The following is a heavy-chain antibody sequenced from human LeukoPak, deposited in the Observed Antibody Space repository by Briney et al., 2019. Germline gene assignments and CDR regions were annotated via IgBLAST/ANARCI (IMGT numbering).Heavy chain of an antibody. V-gene: IGHV3-9*01. D-gene: IGHD2-15*01. CDR3: ARDDETDVGAAFDY. Sequence: PGGSLRLSCAASGFTFSSYGMHWVRQAPGKGLEWVSGIRWNSGSIGYADSVKGRFTISRDNAKNSLYLQMNSLRAEDTAVYYCARDDETDVGAAFDYWGQGTLVTVSS. CDR2: IRWNSGSI. CDR1: GFTFSSYG. J-gene: IGHJ4*02.